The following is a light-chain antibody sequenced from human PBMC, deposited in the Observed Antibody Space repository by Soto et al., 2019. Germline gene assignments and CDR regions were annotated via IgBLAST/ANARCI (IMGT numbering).Light chain of an antibody. Sequence: QSALTQPRSVSGSPGQSVTISCTGTSSDVGGYNYVSWYQQHPGKAPKLMIYDVSKRPSGVPDRFSGSKSGNTASLTISGLQAEDEADYYCCSYAGSYTSGYYVFGTGTQLTVL. V-gene: IGLV2-11*01. CDR2: DVS. CDR3: CSYAGSYTSGYYV. CDR1: SSDVGGYNY. J-gene: IGLJ1*01.